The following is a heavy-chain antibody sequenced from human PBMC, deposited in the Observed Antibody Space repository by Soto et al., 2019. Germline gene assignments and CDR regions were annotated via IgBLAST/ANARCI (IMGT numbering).Heavy chain of an antibody. CDR3: ARLWFGESLSIDY. J-gene: IGHJ4*02. CDR1: GYTFTSYG. CDR2: ISAYNGNT. V-gene: IGHV1-18*01. Sequence: ASVKVSCKASGYTFTSYGISWVRQAPGQGLEWMGWISAYNGNTNYAQKLQGRVTMTTDTSTSTACMELRSLRSDDTAVYYCARLWFGESLSIDYGGQGTLVTVSS. D-gene: IGHD3-10*01.